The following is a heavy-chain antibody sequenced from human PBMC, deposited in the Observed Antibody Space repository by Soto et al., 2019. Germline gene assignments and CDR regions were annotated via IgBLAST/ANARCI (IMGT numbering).Heavy chain of an antibody. J-gene: IGHJ4*02. V-gene: IGHV4-34*01. D-gene: IGHD1-1*01. CDR3: ARGSGIVALPGELEDVKYDY. CDR1: GQSFSGHS. Sequence: QVQLQQWGAGLVKPSETLSLSCAVYGQSFSGHSWAWIRQPPGKGLEWIGEINESGSTYYNPSLTSRVTISTGTSKNQFSLKLISVSAAGTAAYFCARGSGIVALPGELEDVKYDYWGQGTLVNVSS. CDR2: INESGST.